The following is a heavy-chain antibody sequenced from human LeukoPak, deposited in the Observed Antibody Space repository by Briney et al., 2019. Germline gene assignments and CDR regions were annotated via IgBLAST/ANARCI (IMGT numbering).Heavy chain of an antibody. V-gene: IGHV3-7*03. Sequence: PGGSLRLSCAVSGFTFSGFWMSWSRQAPGKGLEWVASINSDGSEGYYADVVKGRFTISRDNAKNSLYLQMNSLRAEDTAVYYCARDARDCSSTSCYAPHDYYYGMDVWGQGTTVTVSS. CDR2: INSDGSEG. CDR1: GFTFSGFW. D-gene: IGHD2-2*01. J-gene: IGHJ6*02. CDR3: ARDARDCSSTSCYAPHDYYYGMDV.